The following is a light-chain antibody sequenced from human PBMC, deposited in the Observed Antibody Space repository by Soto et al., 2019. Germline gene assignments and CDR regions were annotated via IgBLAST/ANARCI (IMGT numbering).Light chain of an antibody. CDR1: SSDVGGYNY. CDR2: EVS. Sequence: QSVLTQPASVSGSPGQSITISCTGTSSDVGGYNYVSWYQQHPGKAPKLMIYEVSNRPSGVSNRFSGSKSGNTASLTISGLQAEDEADYYCSSYKSSSTLDVFGTGTKATVL. J-gene: IGLJ1*01. CDR3: SSYKSSSTLDV. V-gene: IGLV2-14*01.